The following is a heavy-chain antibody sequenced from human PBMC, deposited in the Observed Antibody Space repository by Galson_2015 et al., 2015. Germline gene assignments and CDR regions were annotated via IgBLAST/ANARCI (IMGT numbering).Heavy chain of an antibody. CDR1: GFTFSSCG. Sequence: SLRLSCAASGFTFSSCGMHRVRQAPGEGLEWVALISDEGSIKEYADSVKGRFTISRDNSKNTLSLQMNSLRAEDTAIYYCAKDNEGYCSDGHCYSYYYYGMDVWGQGTTVTVSS. J-gene: IGHJ6*02. V-gene: IGHV3-30*18. CDR2: ISDEGSIK. D-gene: IGHD2-15*01. CDR3: AKDNEGYCSDGHCYSYYYYGMDV.